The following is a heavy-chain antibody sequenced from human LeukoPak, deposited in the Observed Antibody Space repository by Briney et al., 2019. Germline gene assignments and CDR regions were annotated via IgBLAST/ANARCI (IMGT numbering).Heavy chain of an antibody. J-gene: IGHJ4*02. CDR1: GYTFTTCY. Sequence: ASVKVSCKSAGYTFTTCYMHWVRQAPGQGLEWMGIINPSGGSTSYAQKFQGRVTMTRDTSTSTVYMELSSLRSEDTAVYYCARAYYDSSGYHDYWGQGTLVTVSS. CDR2: INPSGGST. CDR3: ARAYYDSSGYHDY. D-gene: IGHD3-22*01. V-gene: IGHV1-46*01.